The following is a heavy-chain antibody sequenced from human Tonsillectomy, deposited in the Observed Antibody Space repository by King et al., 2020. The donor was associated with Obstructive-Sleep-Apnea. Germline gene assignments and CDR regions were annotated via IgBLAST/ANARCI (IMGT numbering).Heavy chain of an antibody. CDR1: GFTFDDYA. Sequence: QLVQSGGGLVQPGRSLRLSCAASGFTFDDYAMHWVRQAPGKGLEWVSGISLDSGSIGYAVSVKGRFTSSRDNSKNSLYLQMNSLRAEDTALYYCAKGRYSGYDRPAYFDYWGQGTLVTVSS. J-gene: IGHJ4*02. D-gene: IGHD5-12*01. CDR3: AKGRYSGYDRPAYFDY. CDR2: ISLDSGSI. V-gene: IGHV3-9*01.